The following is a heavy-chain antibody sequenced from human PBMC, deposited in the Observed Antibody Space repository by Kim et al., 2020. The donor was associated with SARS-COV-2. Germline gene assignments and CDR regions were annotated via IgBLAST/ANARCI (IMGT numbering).Heavy chain of an antibody. CDR3: ARDRFDSNGYYASYFFYYGMGV. CDR1: GFNFTSYS. V-gene: IGHV3-21*01. D-gene: IGHD3-22*01. Sequence: GGSLRLSCAAAGFNFTSYSMNWVRQAPGKGLEWVSSISSTGSFVNYADSVKGRFTISRDNAKKSLFLQMNSLTVEDTALYYCARDRFDSNGYYASYFFYYGMGVGGLGTTVTVSS. J-gene: IGHJ6*02. CDR2: ISSTGSFV.